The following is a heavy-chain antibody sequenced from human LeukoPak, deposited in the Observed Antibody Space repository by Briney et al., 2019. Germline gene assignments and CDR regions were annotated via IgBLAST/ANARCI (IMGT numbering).Heavy chain of an antibody. CDR1: GFTFSSFA. CDR3: ARARSYGITMIVDGHFDY. J-gene: IGHJ4*02. Sequence: GGSLRLSCAASGFTFSSFAMSWVRQAPGKGLDWVLTISGSGGSTSHADSVKGRFTISRDNAKNSLYLQMNSLRAEDTAVYYCARARSYGITMIVDGHFDYWGQGTLVTVSS. CDR2: ISGSGGST. V-gene: IGHV3-23*01. D-gene: IGHD3-22*01.